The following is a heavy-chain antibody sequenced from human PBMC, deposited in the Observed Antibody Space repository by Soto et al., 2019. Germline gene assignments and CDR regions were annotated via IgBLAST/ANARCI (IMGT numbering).Heavy chain of an antibody. J-gene: IGHJ4*02. V-gene: IGHV3-11*01. D-gene: IGHD2-21*01. CDR3: ARDDHTYGVY. CDR1: GFSFRDYF. Sequence: GESLKISCAASGFSFRDYFMSWLRQAPGRGLEWVSYIGPYGNSIYYADSVKGRFTISRDDATKSLHLHMNSLRTDDTAVYYCARDDHTYGVYWGQGTPVTVSS. CDR2: IGPYGNSI.